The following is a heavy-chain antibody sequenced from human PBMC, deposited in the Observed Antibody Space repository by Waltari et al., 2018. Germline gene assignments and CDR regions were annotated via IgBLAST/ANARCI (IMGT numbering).Heavy chain of an antibody. CDR3: AASARITMVRGVINAFDI. D-gene: IGHD3-10*01. CDR1: GYTFTSYD. Sequence: QVQLVQSGAEVKKPGASVKVSCKASGYTFTSYDINWVRQATGQGLEWMGWMNPNSGNTGYAQKFQGRVTMTRNTSISTAYMELSSLRSEDTAVYYCAASARITMVRGVINAFDIWGQGTMVTVSS. V-gene: IGHV1-8*01. CDR2: MNPNSGNT. J-gene: IGHJ3*02.